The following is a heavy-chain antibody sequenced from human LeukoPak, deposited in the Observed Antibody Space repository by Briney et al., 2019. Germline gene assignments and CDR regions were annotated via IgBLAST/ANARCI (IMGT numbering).Heavy chain of an antibody. CDR1: GYSISSGYY. J-gene: IGHJ4*02. CDR3: ARGVSTLVYFDY. D-gene: IGHD5/OR15-5a*01. V-gene: IGHV4-38-2*02. CDR2: IYHSGST. Sequence: SETLSLTCTVSGYSISSGYYWGWIRPPPGKGLGWIGSIYHSGSTYYNPSLKSRVTISVDTSKNQFSLKLSSVTAADTAVYYCARGVSTLVYFDYWGQGTLVTVSS.